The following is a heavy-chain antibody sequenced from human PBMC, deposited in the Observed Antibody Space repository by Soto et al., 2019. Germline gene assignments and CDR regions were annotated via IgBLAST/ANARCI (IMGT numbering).Heavy chain of an antibody. Sequence: EVQLLESGGGLVQPGGSLRLSCAASGFTFDIYAMRWVRQAPGKGLEWVSGVSGNGRTTHYADSVKGRFTISRDNSKNTIYMQMNSLGAEDTAVNVCEKGGMRYAENNGWLDSWGQGTLVTVSS. D-gene: IGHD4-17*01. V-gene: IGHV3-23*01. J-gene: IGHJ5*01. CDR2: VSGNGRTT. CDR1: GFTFDIYA. CDR3: EKGGMRYAENNGWLDS.